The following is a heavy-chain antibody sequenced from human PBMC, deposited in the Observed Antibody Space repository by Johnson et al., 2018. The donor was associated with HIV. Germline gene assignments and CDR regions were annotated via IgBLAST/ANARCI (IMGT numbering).Heavy chain of an antibody. D-gene: IGHD3-16*01. J-gene: IGHJ3*02. Sequence: VQLVESGGSVVRPGGSLRLSCAASGFSFNDYGMNWVRQAPGKGLEWVAVISYDGSKANSYATAYAASVKGRFTISRDDSKNTAYLQMNSLRAEDTAVYYCVRGGAVAPSSGFDIWGQGTKVTVSS. CDR3: VRGGAVAPSSGFDI. CDR2: ISYDGSKANSYAT. V-gene: IGHV3-73*01. CDR1: GFSFNDYG.